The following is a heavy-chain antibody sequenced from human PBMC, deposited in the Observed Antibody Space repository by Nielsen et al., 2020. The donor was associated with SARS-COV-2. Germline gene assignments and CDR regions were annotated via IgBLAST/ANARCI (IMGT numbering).Heavy chain of an antibody. D-gene: IGHD3-10*01. V-gene: IGHV3-30*18. CDR1: GFTFSSYG. CDR2: TSYDGSNK. Sequence: GESLKISCAASGFTFSSYGMHWVRQAPGKGLEWVAVTSYDGSNKYYADSVKGRFTISRDNSKNTLYLQMNSLRAEDTAVYYCAKGIGNWFDPWGQGTLVTVSS. CDR3: AKGIGNWFDP. J-gene: IGHJ5*02.